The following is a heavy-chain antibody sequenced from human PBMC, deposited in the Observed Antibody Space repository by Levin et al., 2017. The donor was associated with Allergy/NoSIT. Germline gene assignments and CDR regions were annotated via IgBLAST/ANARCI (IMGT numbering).Heavy chain of an antibody. D-gene: IGHD4-11*01. V-gene: IGHV3-30-3*01. J-gene: IGHJ4*02. CDR2: TSEGGPEE. CDR3: TRGDVPYSGNYHFEY. Sequence: GGSLRLSCTASGFTVSDYMMHWVRQAPGKGLEWVAVTSEGGPEEHYADSVKGRFTISRDNSKNTLYLQMNSLRPEDTAVYYGTRGDVPYSGNYHFEYWGQGTLVTVSS. CDR1: GFTVSDYM.